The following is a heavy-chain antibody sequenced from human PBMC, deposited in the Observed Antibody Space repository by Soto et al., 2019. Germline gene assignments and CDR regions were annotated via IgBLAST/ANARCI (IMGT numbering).Heavy chain of an antibody. J-gene: IGHJ4*02. Sequence: VPLVESGVGSVRPGGSLRLSGVASGITFSGFWMHWVRQVPGKGLVWVARVDSAGSGTSYADSVKGRFTISRDNAKNTLSLQMDSLRVEDTAVYYCATVFEHWGQGIPVTVSS. CDR1: GITFSGFW. V-gene: IGHV3-74*01. CDR3: ATVFEH. CDR2: VDSAGSGT.